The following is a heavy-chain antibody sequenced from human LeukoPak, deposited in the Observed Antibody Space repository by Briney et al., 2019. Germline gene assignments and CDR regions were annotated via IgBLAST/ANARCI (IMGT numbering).Heavy chain of an antibody. CDR1: GGSISSYY. CDR3: ARGSYSSSDY. J-gene: IGHJ4*02. V-gene: IGHV4-34*01. D-gene: IGHD6-6*01. Sequence: PSETLSLTCTVSGGSISSYYWSWIRQPPGKGLERIGEINHSGSTNYNPSLKSRVTISVDTSKNQFSLKLSSVTAADTAVYYCARGSYSSSDYWGQGTLITVSS. CDR2: INHSGST.